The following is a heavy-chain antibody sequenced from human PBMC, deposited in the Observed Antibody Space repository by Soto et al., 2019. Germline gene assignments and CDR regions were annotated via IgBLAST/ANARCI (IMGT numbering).Heavy chain of an antibody. J-gene: IGHJ4*02. CDR1: GFTFSDYY. Sequence: GGSLRLACAASGFTFSDYYMSWIRQAPGKGLEWVSYISSSSSYTNYADSVKGRFTISRDNAKNSVYLDMNSLSAEDTAVYYCARESEDLTSNFDYWGQGTLVTVSS. V-gene: IGHV3-11*06. CDR3: ARESEDLTSNFDY. CDR2: ISSSSSYT.